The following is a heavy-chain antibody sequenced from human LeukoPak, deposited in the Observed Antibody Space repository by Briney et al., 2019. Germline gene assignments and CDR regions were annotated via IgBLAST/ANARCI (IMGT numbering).Heavy chain of an antibody. V-gene: IGHV4-30-4*08. CDR3: ARGDCGGDCYSDY. D-gene: IGHD2-21*02. CDR2: IYYSGST. Sequence: PSQTLSLTCTVSGGSISSGDYYWSWIRQPPGKGLEWIGYIYYSGSTYYNPSLKSRVTISVDTSKNQFSLKLSSVTAADTAVYYCARGDCGGDCYSDYWGQGTLVTVSS. CDR1: GGSISSGDYY. J-gene: IGHJ4*02.